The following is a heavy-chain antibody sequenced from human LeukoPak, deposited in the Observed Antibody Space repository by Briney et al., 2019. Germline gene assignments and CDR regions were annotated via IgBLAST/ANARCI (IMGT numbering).Heavy chain of an antibody. Sequence: GGSLRLSCAASGFTFSNYVLHWVRQAPGKGLEWVAVISNDGSNQYYADSVKGRFTISRDNSKNTLYLQMNSLRAEDTAVYYCARVDRGYYDYYYGMDVWGQGTTVTVSS. CDR3: ARVDRGYYDYYYGMDV. D-gene: IGHD3-3*01. J-gene: IGHJ6*02. CDR2: ISNDGSNQ. V-gene: IGHV3-30-3*01. CDR1: GFTFSNYV.